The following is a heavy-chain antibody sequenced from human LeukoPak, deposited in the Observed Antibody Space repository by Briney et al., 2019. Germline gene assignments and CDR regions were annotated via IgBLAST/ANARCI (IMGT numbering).Heavy chain of an antibody. CDR1: GGSISSGSYY. V-gene: IGHV4-61*02. CDR2: IYTSGST. Sequence: SETLSLTCTVSGGSISSGSYYWSWIRQPAGKGLEWIGRIYTSGSTNYNPSLKSRVTISVDTSKNQFSLKLSSVTAADTAVHYCARDLPGDSSFDYWGQGTLVTVSS. D-gene: IGHD7-27*01. CDR3: ARDLPGDSSFDY. J-gene: IGHJ4*02.